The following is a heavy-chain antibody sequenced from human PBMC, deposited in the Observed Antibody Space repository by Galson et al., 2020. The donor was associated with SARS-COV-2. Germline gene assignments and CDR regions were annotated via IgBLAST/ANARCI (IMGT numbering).Heavy chain of an antibody. Sequence: GGSLRLYCVASGFTFSTYWMSWIRQAPGKGLEWVGNIKLDGSEKYYVDSVKGRFTISRDNAKNSLYLQMDSLRVEDTAVYYCARVHLGERFWGQGTLVTVSS. CDR2: IKLDGSEK. J-gene: IGHJ4*02. V-gene: IGHV3-7*02. CDR1: GFTFSTYW. D-gene: IGHD3-16*01. CDR3: ARVHLGERF.